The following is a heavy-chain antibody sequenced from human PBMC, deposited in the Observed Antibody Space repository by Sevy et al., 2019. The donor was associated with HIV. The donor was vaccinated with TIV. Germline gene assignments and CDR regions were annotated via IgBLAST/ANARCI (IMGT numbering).Heavy chain of an antibody. Sequence: SETLSLTCTVSGGSISSNYWSWIRQPPGKGLECIGYIYSSGSSYNPSLKSRVSISMDTSKNQFSLKLNSVTAADTAVYYCARSSGYSYGDFDYWGQGTLVTVSS. CDR2: IYSSGSS. J-gene: IGHJ4*02. D-gene: IGHD5-18*01. CDR1: GGSISSNY. CDR3: ARSSGYSYGDFDY. V-gene: IGHV4-59*01.